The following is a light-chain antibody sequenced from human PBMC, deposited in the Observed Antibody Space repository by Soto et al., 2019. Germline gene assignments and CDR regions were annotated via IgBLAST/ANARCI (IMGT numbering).Light chain of an antibody. CDR3: HQYDSWT. V-gene: IGKV3-20*01. CDR1: QSVSSSY. J-gene: IGKJ5*01. Sequence: EIVLTQSPGTLSLSPGERATLSCRASQSVSSSYLAWYQQKPGQAPRLLIYGVSSRATGIPDRFSGSGSGTDFTLTISRLEPEDFAVYYCHQYDSWTFGQGTRLEIK. CDR2: GVS.